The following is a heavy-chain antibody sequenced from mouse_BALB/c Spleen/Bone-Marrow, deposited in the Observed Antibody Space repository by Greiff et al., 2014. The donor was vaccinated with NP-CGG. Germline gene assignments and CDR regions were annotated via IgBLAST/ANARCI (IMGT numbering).Heavy chain of an antibody. Sequence: EVKLVESGGGLVQPGGSLKLSCAASRFTFSSYGISWVRQTPDKRLELVATINSNGGSTYYPDSVKGRFTISRDNAKNTLYLQMSSLKSEDTAMYYCARDRYYGYAMDYWGQGTSVTVSS. CDR1: RFTFSSYG. V-gene: IGHV5-6-3*01. D-gene: IGHD1-1*01. CDR3: ARDRYYGYAMDY. CDR2: INSNGGST. J-gene: IGHJ4*01.